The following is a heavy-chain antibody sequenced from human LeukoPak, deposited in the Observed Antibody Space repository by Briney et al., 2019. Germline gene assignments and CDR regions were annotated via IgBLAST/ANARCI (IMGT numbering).Heavy chain of an antibody. D-gene: IGHD2-15*01. J-gene: IGHJ6*02. CDR2: ISSSSSYI. CDR1: GFTFSSYS. Sequence: GGSLRLSCAASGFTFSSYSMNWVRQAPGKGLEWVSSISSSSSYIYYADSVKGRFTISRDNAKNSLYLQMNSLRAEDTAVYYCARPTLSNVAVVAGDYYGMDVWGQGTTVTVSS. V-gene: IGHV3-21*01. CDR3: ARPTLSNVAVVAGDYYGMDV.